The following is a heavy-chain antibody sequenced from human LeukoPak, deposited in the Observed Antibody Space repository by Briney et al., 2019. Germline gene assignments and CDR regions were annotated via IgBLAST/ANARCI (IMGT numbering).Heavy chain of an antibody. J-gene: IGHJ4*02. D-gene: IGHD2-15*01. V-gene: IGHV3-49*04. CDR3: LRFNDCRGGSCYLGYFDY. CDR1: GFTFGDYA. Sequence: GGSLRLSCTASGFTFGDYAMSWVRQAPGKGLEWVGFIRSKAYGGTTEYAASVKGRFTISRDDSKSIAYLQMNSLKTEDTAVYYCLRFNDCRGGSCYLGYFDYWGQGTLVTVSS. CDR2: IRSKAYGGTT.